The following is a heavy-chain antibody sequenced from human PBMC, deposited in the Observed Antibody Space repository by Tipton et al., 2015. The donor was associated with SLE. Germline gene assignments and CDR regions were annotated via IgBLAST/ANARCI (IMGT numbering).Heavy chain of an antibody. J-gene: IGHJ3*02. D-gene: IGHD3-16*01. Sequence: QLVQSGAEVKKPGSSVKVSCKTSGGSFSSYAVSWVRQAPGQGIGWMGGIITIFGTANDAQKFQGRVTMTADKSTNTVYMELRSLRSEDTAVYYCAVPGENDYSWGGYQHAFDIWGPGTMVTVSS. V-gene: IGHV1-69*06. CDR2: IITIFGTA. CDR3: AVPGENDYSWGGYQHAFDI. CDR1: GGSFSSYA.